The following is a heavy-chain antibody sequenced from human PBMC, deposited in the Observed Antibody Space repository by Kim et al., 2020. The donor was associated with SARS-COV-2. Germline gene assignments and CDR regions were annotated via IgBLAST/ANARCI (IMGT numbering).Heavy chain of an antibody. V-gene: IGHV5-51*01. J-gene: IGHJ6*02. Sequence: PSFQGQVTISADKSISTAYLQWSSLKASDTAMYYCARRVENDYYYGMDVWGQGTTVTVSS. CDR3: ARRVENDYYYGMDV.